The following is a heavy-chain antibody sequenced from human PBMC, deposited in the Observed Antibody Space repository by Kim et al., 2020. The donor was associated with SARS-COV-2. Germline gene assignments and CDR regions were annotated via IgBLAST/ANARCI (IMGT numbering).Heavy chain of an antibody. CDR1: GFTFSSYG. CDR2: IWYDGSNK. J-gene: IGHJ6*02. CDR3: ARDPRGFGEYSYYYYGMDV. V-gene: IGHV3-33*01. Sequence: GGSLRLSCAASGFTFSSYGMHWVRQAPGKGLEWVAVIWYDGSNKYYADSVKGRFTISRDNSKNTLYLQMNSLRAEDTAVYYCARDPRGFGEYSYYYYGMDVWGQGTTVTVSS. D-gene: IGHD3-10*01.